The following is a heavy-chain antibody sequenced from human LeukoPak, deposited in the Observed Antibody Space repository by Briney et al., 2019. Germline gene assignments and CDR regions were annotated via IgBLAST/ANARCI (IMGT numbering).Heavy chain of an antibody. CDR3: ARLRSYGYWAAFDY. CDR1: GGTFSGYA. Sequence: ASVKVSCKASGGTFSGYAISWVRQAPGQGLEWMGGIIPIFGTANYAQKFQGRVTITADESTSTAYMELSSLRSEDTAVYYCARLRSYGYWAAFDYWGQGALVTVSS. CDR2: IIPIFGTA. V-gene: IGHV1-69*01. D-gene: IGHD5-18*01. J-gene: IGHJ4*02.